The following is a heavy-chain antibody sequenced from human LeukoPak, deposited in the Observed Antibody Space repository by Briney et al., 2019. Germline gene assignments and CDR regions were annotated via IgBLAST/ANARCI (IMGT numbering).Heavy chain of an antibody. V-gene: IGHV3-11*01. CDR2: ISSSSTTM. D-gene: IGHD2-21*02. J-gene: IGHJ4*02. CDR1: GLTISAYY. Sequence: GWSLTLSCAASGLTISAYYMSWIRQPPAKGLEWVAYISSSSTTMYYADSVKGRFTISRDNAKNSVYLQLNSLRAEDTAVYYCARERYCGGDCYSASFDYWGQGTLVTVSS. CDR3: ARERYCGGDCYSASFDY.